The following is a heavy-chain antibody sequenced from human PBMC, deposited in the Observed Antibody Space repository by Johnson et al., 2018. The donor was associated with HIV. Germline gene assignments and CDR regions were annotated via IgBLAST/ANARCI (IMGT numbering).Heavy chain of an antibody. CDR1: GFTFSSYG. CDR2: IYSGGST. J-gene: IGHJ3*02. D-gene: IGHD3-22*01. Sequence: QVQLVESGGGVVQPGRSLRLSCAASGFTFSSYGMHWVRQAPGKGLEWVSVIYSGGSTYYADSVQGRFTISRDNSKNTLYLQMNSLRAEDTAVYYCASVPMIVVLDGAFDIWGQGTMVTVSS. CDR3: ASVPMIVVLDGAFDI. V-gene: IGHV3-NL1*01.